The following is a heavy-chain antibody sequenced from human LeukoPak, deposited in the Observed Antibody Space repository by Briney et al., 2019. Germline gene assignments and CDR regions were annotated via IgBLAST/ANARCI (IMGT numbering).Heavy chain of an antibody. CDR3: ARDGPGWYQLLYDYYGMDV. Sequence: GGSLRLSCAASGFTFSSYSMSWVRQAPGKGLEWVSSISSSSSYIYYADSVKGQFTISRDNAKNSLYLQMNSLRAEDTAVYYCARDGPGWYQLLYDYYGMDVWGQGTTVTVSS. CDR2: ISSSSSYI. CDR1: GFTFSSYS. V-gene: IGHV3-21*01. J-gene: IGHJ6*02. D-gene: IGHD2-2*01.